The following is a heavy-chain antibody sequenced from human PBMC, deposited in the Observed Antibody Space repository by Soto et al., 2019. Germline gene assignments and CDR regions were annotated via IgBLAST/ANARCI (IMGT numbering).Heavy chain of an antibody. CDR3: AKDRAYPRDYFHY. Sequence: GGSLRLSCATSGFTFSSYAMSWVRQAPGKGLEWVSAISVNGLGIYYADSVRGRFTISRDNSKNTVFLHMDSLRAEDTAVYYCAKDRAYPRDYFHYWGQGTLVTVSS. CDR1: GFTFSSYA. V-gene: IGHV3-23*01. J-gene: IGHJ4*02. CDR2: ISVNGLGI.